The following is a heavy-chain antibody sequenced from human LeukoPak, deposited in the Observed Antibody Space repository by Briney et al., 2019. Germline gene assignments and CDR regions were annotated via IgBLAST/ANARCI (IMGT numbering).Heavy chain of an antibody. CDR2: IYYSGYT. V-gene: IGHV4-59*12. CDR1: GGSISSYY. CDR3: ARGRYLTTGGGAAAGFLDC. Sequence: SETLSLTCTVSGGSISSYYWSWIRQPPGKGLKWIGNIYYSGYTTYSPSLRSRVTISVDTSQKQFSLRLSSVTAADTAVYYCARGRYLTTGGGAAAGFLDCWGQGTLVTVSS. J-gene: IGHJ4*02. D-gene: IGHD6-13*01.